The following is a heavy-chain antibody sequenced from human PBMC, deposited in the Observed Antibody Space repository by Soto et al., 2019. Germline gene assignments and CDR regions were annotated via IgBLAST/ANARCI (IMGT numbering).Heavy chain of an antibody. CDR3: ARGVGSSPPRY. Sequence: SETLSLTCTISGGSISVYYWSWVRQPPGHELEWIGYIYASGSPYYNPSLRSRVTISADTSKNQISLKLTSPTAADTAVYYCARGVGSSPPRYWGRGTLVTVSS. J-gene: IGHJ4*02. CDR1: GGSISVYY. V-gene: IGHV4-59*01. CDR2: IYASGSP. D-gene: IGHD1-26*01.